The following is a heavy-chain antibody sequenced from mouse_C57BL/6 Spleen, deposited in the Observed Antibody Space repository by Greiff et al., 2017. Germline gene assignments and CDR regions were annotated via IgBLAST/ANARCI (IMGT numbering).Heavy chain of an antibody. J-gene: IGHJ4*01. D-gene: IGHD1-1*01. V-gene: IGHV1-15*01. Sequence: VQLQQSGAELVRPGASVTLSCKASGYTFTDYEMHWVKQTPVHGLEWIGAIDPETGGTAYNQKFKGKATLTADKSSSTAYMELRSLTSEDSAVYYCTRAGIAYYYGSSYYYAMDYWGQGTSVTVSS. CDR2: IDPETGGT. CDR1: GYTFTDYE. CDR3: TRAGIAYYYGSSYYYAMDY.